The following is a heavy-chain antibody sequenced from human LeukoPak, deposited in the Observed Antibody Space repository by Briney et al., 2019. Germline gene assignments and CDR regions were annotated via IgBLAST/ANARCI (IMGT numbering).Heavy chain of an antibody. V-gene: IGHV1-18*01. D-gene: IGHD1-1*01. CDR1: GYTFTSYD. J-gene: IGHJ5*01. Sequence: ASVKVSCKASGYTFTSYDISWVRQAPGQGLEWMGWISAYNGNTNYAQKFQGRATMTTDTSTSTAYMELRSLRSDDTAVYYCARDENWNDDGGKGYNWFDSWGQGTLVTVSS. CDR3: ARDENWNDDGGKGYNWFDS. CDR2: ISAYNGNT.